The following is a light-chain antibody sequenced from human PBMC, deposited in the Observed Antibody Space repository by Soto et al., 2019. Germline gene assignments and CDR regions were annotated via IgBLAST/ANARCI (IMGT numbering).Light chain of an antibody. CDR1: SGHSSYA. Sequence: QLVLTQSPSASASLGASVKLTCTLSSGHSSYAIAWHPQQPEKGPRYLMKLNSDGSHSKGDGIPDRFSGSSSGAERYLTISSLQSEDEDDYYCQTSASGIEVFGGGTKLTVL. CDR2: LNSDGSH. V-gene: IGLV4-69*01. CDR3: QTSASGIEV. J-gene: IGLJ2*01.